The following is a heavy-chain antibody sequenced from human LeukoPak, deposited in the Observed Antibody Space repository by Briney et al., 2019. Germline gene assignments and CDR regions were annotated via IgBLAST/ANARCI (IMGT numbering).Heavy chain of an antibody. J-gene: IGHJ6*02. CDR3: AKDSAGGIYYGMDV. D-gene: IGHD3-16*01. V-gene: IGHV3-64*04. CDR2: ISGSSGST. CDR1: GFTFSSYA. Sequence: GGSLRLSCSASGFTFSSYAMHWVRQAPGKGLEYVSAISGSSGSTYYADSVKGRFTISRDNSKNTLYLQMNSLRAEDTAVYYCAKDSAGGIYYGMDVWGQGTTVTVSS.